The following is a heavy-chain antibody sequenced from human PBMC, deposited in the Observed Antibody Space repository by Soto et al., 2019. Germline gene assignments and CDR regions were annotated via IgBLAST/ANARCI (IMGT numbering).Heavy chain of an antibody. V-gene: IGHV3-53*01. Sequence: EVQLVESGGGLIQPGGSLRLSCAASGFTVSSHYMSWVRQAPGKGLEWVSVIYSGGSTYYADSVKGRFTISRDNSKNTLYLQMNSLRAEDTAVYYCARNMAVTLFDYWGQGTLVTVSS. D-gene: IGHD2-21*02. CDR2: IYSGGST. CDR1: GFTVSSHY. J-gene: IGHJ4*02. CDR3: ARNMAVTLFDY.